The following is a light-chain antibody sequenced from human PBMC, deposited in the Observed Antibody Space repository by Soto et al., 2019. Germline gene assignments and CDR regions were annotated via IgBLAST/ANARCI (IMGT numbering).Light chain of an antibody. CDR1: SSDVGSYNL. Sequence: QSVLTQPASVSGSPGQSITISCTGTSSDVGSYNLVSWYQQHPGKAPKLMIYEGSKRPSGVSNRFSGSKSGNTASLTISGPQAEDEADYYCCSYAGSSTFGFGGGTQLTVL. CDR2: EGS. J-gene: IGLJ3*02. V-gene: IGLV2-23*03. CDR3: CSYAGSSTFG.